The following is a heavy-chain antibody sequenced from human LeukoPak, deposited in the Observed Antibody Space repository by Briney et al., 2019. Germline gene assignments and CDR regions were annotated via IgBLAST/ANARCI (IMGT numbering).Heavy chain of an antibody. CDR1: GGSISSYY. D-gene: IGHD3-10*01. CDR2: ISSSSSTI. V-gene: IGHV3-48*01. CDR3: ARGRGDAFDI. Sequence: ETLSLTCTVSGGSISSYYWSWIRQPPGKGLEWVSYISSSSSTIYYADSVKGRFTISRDNAKNSLYLQMNSLRAEDTAVYYCARGRGDAFDIWGQGTMVTVSS. J-gene: IGHJ3*02.